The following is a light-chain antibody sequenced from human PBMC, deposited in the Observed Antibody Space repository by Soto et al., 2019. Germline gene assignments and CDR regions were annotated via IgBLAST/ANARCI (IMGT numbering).Light chain of an antibody. CDR1: QSVGSN. CDR2: ASS. CDR3: YQYGSTPPT. J-gene: IGKJ1*01. Sequence: IVMTQSPASLSVSPGERVTLSCRASQSVGSNLAWYQQKPGLAPRLLIYASSNRATGIPDRFSGSGSGTDFTLTISRLEPEDFVMFYCYQYGSTPPTFGQGTKVDIK. V-gene: IGKV3-20*01.